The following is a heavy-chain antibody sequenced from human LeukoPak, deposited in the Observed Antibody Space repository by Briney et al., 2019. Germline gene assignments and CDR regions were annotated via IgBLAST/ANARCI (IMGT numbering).Heavy chain of an antibody. Sequence: GASVKVSCKASGYTFTGYYMHWVRQAPGQGLEWMGWINPNSGGTNYAQKFQGWVTMTRDTSISTAYMELSRLRSDDTAVYYCAREGSHCSSTSCFDYWGQGTLVTVSS. CDR3: AREGSHCSSTSCFDY. J-gene: IGHJ4*02. V-gene: IGHV1-2*04. CDR2: INPNSGGT. CDR1: GYTFTGYY. D-gene: IGHD2-2*01.